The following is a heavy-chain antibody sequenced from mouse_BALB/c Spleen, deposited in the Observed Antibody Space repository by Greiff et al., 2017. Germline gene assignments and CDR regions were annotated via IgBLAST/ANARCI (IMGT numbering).Heavy chain of an antibody. CDR2: ISYDGSN. V-gene: IGHV3-6*02. D-gene: IGHD1-2*01. J-gene: IGHJ2*01. CDR1: GYSITSGYY. Sequence: VQLKQSGPGLVKPSQSLSLTCSVTGYSITSGYYWNWIRQFPGNKLEWMGYISYDGSNNYNPSLKNRISITRDTSKNQFFLKLNSVTTEDTATYYCARSPFTTATYYFDYWGQGTTLTVSS. CDR3: ARSPFTTATYYFDY.